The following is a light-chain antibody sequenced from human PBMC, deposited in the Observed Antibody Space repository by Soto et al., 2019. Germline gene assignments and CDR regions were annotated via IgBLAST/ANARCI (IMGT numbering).Light chain of an antibody. CDR3: QQRHMWPIT. CDR2: GTS. CDR1: VSSSY. V-gene: IGKV3D-20*02. Sequence: PGERATLSCRASVSSSYLAWYQQKPGQAPRLLIYGTSSRATGIPDRFSGGGSGTDFTLIISSLEPEDSAVYYCQQRHMWPITFGQGTRWRL. J-gene: IGKJ5*01.